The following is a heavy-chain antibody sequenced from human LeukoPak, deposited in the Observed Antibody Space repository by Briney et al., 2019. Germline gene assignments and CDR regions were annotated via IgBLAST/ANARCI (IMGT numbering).Heavy chain of an antibody. D-gene: IGHD1-26*01. Sequence: GGSLRLSCAASGFTFSNYALSWVRQAPGKGLEWISGISNSGDNKKYADSVKGRFTISRDNSKNTLYLQMNSLRDDDTAVYYSAKPQWELRGLTDHWGQGTLVTVSS. CDR3: AKPQWELRGLTDH. V-gene: IGHV3-23*01. CDR2: ISNSGDNK. J-gene: IGHJ4*02. CDR1: GFTFSNYA.